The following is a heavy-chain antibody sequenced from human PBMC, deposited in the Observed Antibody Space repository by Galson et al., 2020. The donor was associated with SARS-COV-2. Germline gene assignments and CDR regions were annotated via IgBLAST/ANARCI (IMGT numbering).Heavy chain of an antibody. V-gene: IGHV3-23*01. J-gene: IGHJ6*03. CDR2: IDSTGGFI. Sequence: GGSLRLSCGGSGFIFSVYAMNWVRQAPGKGLEWVATIDSTGGFIYYQDSVQGRFTISRDNSKDTVFLQMNSLRAEDTAVYHCAKTLGGNGGYMDVWGKGTTVTVSS. CDR3: AKTLGGNGGYMDV. D-gene: IGHD3-10*01. CDR1: GFIFSVYA.